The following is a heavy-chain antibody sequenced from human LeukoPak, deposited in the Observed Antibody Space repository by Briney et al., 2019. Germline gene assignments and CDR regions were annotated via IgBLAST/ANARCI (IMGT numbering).Heavy chain of an antibody. V-gene: IGHV3-23*01. CDR2: IYPNGGST. D-gene: IGHD6-19*01. CDR1: GFTFSTYS. CDR3: TKDVVPDSGWDLDY. Sequence: PGESLRLSCAASGFTFSTYSMTWVRQGPGKGLEWVSSIYPNGGSTFYADSVKGRFTISRDNSKNTLYLQMSSLRTEDTAIYYCTKDVVPDSGWDLDYWGQGTPVTVSS. J-gene: IGHJ4*02.